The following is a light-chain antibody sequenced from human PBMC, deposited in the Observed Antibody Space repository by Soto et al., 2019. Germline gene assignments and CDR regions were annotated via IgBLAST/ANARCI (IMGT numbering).Light chain of an antibody. CDR2: SNN. Sequence: HSVLTQPPSASGTPGQRVTISCSGSSSNIGSITVNWYQQLPGTALTLLIYSNNQRPSGVPARFSGSKSGTSECLAISGLESEDEADYYCAACDDSLNGYVFGTGTKGTVL. CDR3: AACDDSLNGYV. CDR1: SSNIGSIT. V-gene: IGLV1-44*01. J-gene: IGLJ1*01.